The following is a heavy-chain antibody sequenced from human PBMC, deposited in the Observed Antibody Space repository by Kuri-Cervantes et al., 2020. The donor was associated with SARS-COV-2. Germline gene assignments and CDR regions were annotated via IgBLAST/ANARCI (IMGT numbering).Heavy chain of an antibody. CDR2: FGTAGDT. V-gene: IGHV3-13*04. CDR3: ARGYYDSSGYPLGWYFDL. J-gene: IGHJ2*01. CDR1: GFTFSSYD. Sequence: GVSLKISCAASGFTFSSYDMHWVRQATGKGLEWGSAFGTAGDTYYPGSVKGRFTISRENDKNSLYLQMNSLRAGDTAVYYCARGYYDSSGYPLGWYFDLWGRGTLVTVSS. D-gene: IGHD3-22*01.